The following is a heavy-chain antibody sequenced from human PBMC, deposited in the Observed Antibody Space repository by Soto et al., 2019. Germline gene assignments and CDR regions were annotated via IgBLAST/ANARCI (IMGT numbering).Heavy chain of an antibody. CDR2: INYGGNT. V-gene: IGHV4-39*01. J-gene: IGHJ2*01. CDR3: ARHLDAAGGRYFDL. D-gene: IGHD6-13*01. CDR1: GGSISSTGYY. Sequence: QLQLQESGPGLVNPSETLSLPCTVSGGSISSTGYYWAWIRQSPGTGLEWIGSINYGGNTYYKSSLQSRVTXXVXTXXNQFSLRLTSVTAADTAVYYCARHLDAAGGRYFDLWGRGTLVTVSS.